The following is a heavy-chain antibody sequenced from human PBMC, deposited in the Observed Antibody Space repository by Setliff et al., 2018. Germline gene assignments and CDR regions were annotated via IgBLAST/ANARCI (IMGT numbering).Heavy chain of an antibody. CDR1: GYSFTDYY. D-gene: IGHD1-20*01. J-gene: IGHJ4*02. CDR2: IWYDGSKT. Sequence: SCKASGYSFTDYYMHWVRQVPGRGLDWVAVIWYDGSKTYYADPVRGRFTMSRDDSKNTVYLQMNSLRVEDTAVYYCARDSITVPGTFDLWGQGTLVTVSS. CDR3: ARDSITVPGTFDL. V-gene: IGHV3-33*01.